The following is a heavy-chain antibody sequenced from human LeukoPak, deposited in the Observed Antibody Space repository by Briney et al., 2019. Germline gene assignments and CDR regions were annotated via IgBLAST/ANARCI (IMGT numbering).Heavy chain of an antibody. CDR2: IKQDGSEK. Sequence: GGSLRLSCAASGFTFSSYGMSWVRQAPGKGLEWVANIKQDGSEKYYVDSVKGRFTISRDNAKNSLYLQMNSLRAEDTAVYYCASQDYDYVWGRMVGGFDIWGQGTMVTVSS. V-gene: IGHV3-7*03. D-gene: IGHD3-16*01. CDR1: GFTFSSYG. CDR3: ASQDYDYVWGRMVGGFDI. J-gene: IGHJ3*02.